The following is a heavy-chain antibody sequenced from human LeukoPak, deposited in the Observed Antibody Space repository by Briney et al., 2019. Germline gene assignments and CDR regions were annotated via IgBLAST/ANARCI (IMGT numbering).Heavy chain of an antibody. J-gene: IGHJ4*02. CDR1: GYTFISYG. V-gene: IGHV1-18*04. Sequence: ASVKVSCKASGYTFISYGISWVRQAPGQGLEWMGRISPNNGNTNDAQKFEGRVTMTTDTSTSTAYMELRSLRSDDTAMCYCARLYTNYFDSWGQGTLVTVSS. CDR2: ISPNNGNT. D-gene: IGHD2-2*02. CDR3: ARLYTNYFDS.